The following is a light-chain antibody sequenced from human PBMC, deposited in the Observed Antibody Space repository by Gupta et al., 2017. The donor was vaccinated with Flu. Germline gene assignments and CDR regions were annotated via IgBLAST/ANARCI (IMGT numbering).Light chain of an antibody. V-gene: IGKV1-39*01. CDR1: QSISSY. CDR3: QQSYSTLRA. CDR2: AAS. Sequence: PSSLSASVGDRVTITCRASQSISSYLNWYQQKPGKAPKLLIYAASSLQSGVPSRFSGSGSGTDFTLTISSLQPEDFATYYCQQSYSTLRAFGQGTKVEIK. J-gene: IGKJ1*01.